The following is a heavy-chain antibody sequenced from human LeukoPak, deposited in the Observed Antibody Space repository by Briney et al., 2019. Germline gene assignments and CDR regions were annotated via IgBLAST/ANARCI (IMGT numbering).Heavy chain of an antibody. J-gene: IGHJ5*02. CDR3: ARAYYDSSGYYFGNRNNWFDP. Sequence: SQTLSLTCTVSGGSISSGGYYWSWIRQHPGKGLEWIGYIYYSGSTYYNSSLKSRVTISVDTSKNQFSLKLSSVTAADTAVYYCARAYYDSSGYYFGNRNNWFDPWGQGTLVTVSS. CDR1: GGSISSGGYY. CDR2: IYYSGST. D-gene: IGHD3-22*01. V-gene: IGHV4-31*03.